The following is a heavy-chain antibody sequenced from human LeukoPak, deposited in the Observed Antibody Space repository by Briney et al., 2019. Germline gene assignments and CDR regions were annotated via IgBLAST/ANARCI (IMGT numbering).Heavy chain of an antibody. CDR3: AKASAMIVVVSKHFDY. CDR1: GFTFSSYA. J-gene: IGHJ4*02. D-gene: IGHD3-22*01. V-gene: IGHV3-23*01. Sequence: QSGGSLRLSCAASGFTFSSYAMSWVRQAPGKGLEWVSPISGSGGSTYYADSVKGRFTISRDNSKNTLYLQMNSLRAEDTAVYYCAKASAMIVVVSKHFDYWGQGTLVTVSS. CDR2: ISGSGGST.